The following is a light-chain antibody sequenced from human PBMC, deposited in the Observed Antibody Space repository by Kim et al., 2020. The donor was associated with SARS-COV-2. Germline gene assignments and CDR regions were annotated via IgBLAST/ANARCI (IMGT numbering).Light chain of an antibody. Sequence: SASVGDRVSIPCRASQSIGRWLVWYQQKPGKAPKLLIFGASNLQSGVPSRFSGSGSGTEFTLPISSLQPDDFATYYCQQYNDYQTFGQGTKVDIK. CDR1: QSIGRW. V-gene: IGKV1-5*01. J-gene: IGKJ1*01. CDR3: QQYNDYQT. CDR2: GAS.